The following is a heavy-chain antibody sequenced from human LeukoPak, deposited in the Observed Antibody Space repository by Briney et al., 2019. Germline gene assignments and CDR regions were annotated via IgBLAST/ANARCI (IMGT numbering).Heavy chain of an antibody. CDR2: IYDSGST. J-gene: IGHJ3*02. Sequence: SETLSLTCTVSGASIRSGDYYWSWIRQPPGKGLEWIGYIYDSGSTYYNPSLKSRITISVDTSENRFSLKLSSVAATDTAVYYCARDCSGGSCYGAFDIWGQGTMVTVSS. CDR1: GASIRSGDYY. CDR3: ARDCSGGSCYGAFDI. V-gene: IGHV4-30-4*01. D-gene: IGHD2-15*01.